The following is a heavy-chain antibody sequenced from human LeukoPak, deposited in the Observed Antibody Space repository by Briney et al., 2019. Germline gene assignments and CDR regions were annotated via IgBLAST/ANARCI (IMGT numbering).Heavy chain of an antibody. Sequence: PGGSLRLSCAASGFTISTYWMSWVRQAPGRGLEWVANIKQDGSEKFYVDSVKGRFTISRDNAKNSLYLQMNSLRAEDTAVYYCARGVRDGYNSREDFFRYFTKKKYYMDVWGKGTTVTVSS. CDR3: ARGVRDGYNSREDFFRYFTKKKYYMDV. CDR2: IKQDGSEK. J-gene: IGHJ6*03. D-gene: IGHD5-24*01. V-gene: IGHV3-7*01. CDR1: GFTISTYW.